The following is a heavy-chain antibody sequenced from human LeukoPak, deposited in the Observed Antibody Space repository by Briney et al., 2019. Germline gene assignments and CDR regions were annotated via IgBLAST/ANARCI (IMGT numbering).Heavy chain of an antibody. V-gene: IGHV4-34*01. CDR2: INHSGST. Sequence: PSETLSLTCAVYGRSFSGYYWSWIPQPPGKGLEWIAEINHSGSTNYNPSLKSRVTISVDTSKNQFSLKLSSVHAADTAVYYCASTKVEMATADYYYYMGVRGKGTTVTVSS. CDR3: ASTKVEMATADYYYYMGV. CDR1: GRSFSGYY. D-gene: IGHD5-24*01. J-gene: IGHJ6*03.